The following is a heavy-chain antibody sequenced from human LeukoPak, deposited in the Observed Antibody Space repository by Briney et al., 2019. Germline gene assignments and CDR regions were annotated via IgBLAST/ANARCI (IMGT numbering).Heavy chain of an antibody. Sequence: ASVKVSCKVSGYTFTDYYMHWVQQAPGKGLEWMGLVDPEDGETIYAEKFRGRVTITADTSTDTAYMELSSLRSEDTAVYYCATGYDSSGYYWVYWGQGTLVTVCS. J-gene: IGHJ4*02. CDR1: GYTFTDYY. V-gene: IGHV1-69-2*01. CDR3: ATGYDSSGYYWVY. CDR2: VDPEDGET. D-gene: IGHD3-22*01.